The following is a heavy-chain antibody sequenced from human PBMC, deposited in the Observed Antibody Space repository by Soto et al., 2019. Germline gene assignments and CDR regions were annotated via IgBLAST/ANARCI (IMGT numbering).Heavy chain of an antibody. CDR3: ARDKITGLFDY. V-gene: IGHV4-34*01. Sequence: QVQLQQWGAGLLKPSETLSLTCAVYGGSFSGYYCTWIRQPPGTGLEWIGEINHGGRTNYNPTLTSRVTISVDTAKNQFSLKLTAVTAADSAVYYCARDKITGLFDYWGQGTLVTVSS. D-gene: IGHD2-8*02. J-gene: IGHJ4*02. CDR1: GGSFSGYY. CDR2: INHGGRT.